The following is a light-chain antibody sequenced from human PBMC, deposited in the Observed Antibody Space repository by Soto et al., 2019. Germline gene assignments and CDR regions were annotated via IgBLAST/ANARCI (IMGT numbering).Light chain of an antibody. CDR1: QSVSKY. CDR3: QQYKNWPL. V-gene: IGKV3-11*01. CDR2: SAS. J-gene: IGKJ5*01. Sequence: EIVLTQSPATLSLSPGERATLSCRASQSVSKYLAWYQQKPGQAPRLLIYSASNRATGIPVRFTGSGSGTDFTLTISSVQSEDFAVYYCQQYKNWPLFGQGTRLEIK.